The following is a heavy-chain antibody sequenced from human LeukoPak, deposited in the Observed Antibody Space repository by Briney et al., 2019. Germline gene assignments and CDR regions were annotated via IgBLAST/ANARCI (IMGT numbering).Heavy chain of an antibody. CDR2: INHSGST. J-gene: IGHJ6*02. CDR3: ARGPSGYSYGYLYYYGMDV. V-gene: IGHV4-34*01. D-gene: IGHD5-18*01. CDR1: GGSFSGYY. Sequence: PSETLSLTCAVYGGSFSGYYWSWIRQPPGKGLEWIGEINHSGSTNYNPSLKSRVTVSVDTSKNQFSLKLSSVTAADTAVYYCARGPSGYSYGYLYYYGMDVWGQGTTVTVSS.